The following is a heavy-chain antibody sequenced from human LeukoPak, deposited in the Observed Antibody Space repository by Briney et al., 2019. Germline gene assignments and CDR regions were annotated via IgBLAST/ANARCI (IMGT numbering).Heavy chain of an antibody. V-gene: IGHV3-48*04. Sequence: PGGSLRLSCAASGFTFSSYSMNWVRQAPGRGLEWVSYISSSGSTIYYADSVKGRFTISRDNAKNSLYLQMNSLRAEDTAVYYCARDSYGSPQVYWGQGTLVTVSS. CDR1: GFTFSSYS. CDR3: ARDSYGSPQVY. D-gene: IGHD3-10*01. J-gene: IGHJ4*02. CDR2: ISSSGSTI.